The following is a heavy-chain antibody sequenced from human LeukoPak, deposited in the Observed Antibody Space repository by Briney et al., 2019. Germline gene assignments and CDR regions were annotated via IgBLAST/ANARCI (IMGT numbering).Heavy chain of an antibody. Sequence: RGSLRLSCAASGLTFSSYSMNWVRQAAGKGLEWVSYIASSSNTIYYADSVKGRFTISRDNAKNSLYLQMNSLRAEDTAVYYCAVDGGTYNFDIWGQGTMVTVSS. CDR3: AVDGGTYNFDI. D-gene: IGHD1-1*01. CDR1: GLTFSSYS. CDR2: IASSSNTI. V-gene: IGHV3-48*01. J-gene: IGHJ3*02.